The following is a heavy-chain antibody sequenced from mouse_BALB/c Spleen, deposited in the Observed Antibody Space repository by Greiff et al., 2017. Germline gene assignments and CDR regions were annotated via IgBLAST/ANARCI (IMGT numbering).Heavy chain of an antibody. V-gene: IGHV1-4*02. CDR3: ARREGIYYGNYVDY. CDR1: GYTFTSYT. CDR2: INPSSGYT. Sequence: VQLQQSAAELARPGASVKMSCKASGYTFTSYTMHWVKQRPGQGLEWIGYINPSSGYTEYNQKFKDKTTLTADKSSSTAYMQLSSLTSEDSAVYYCARREGIYYGNYVDYWGQGTTLTVSS. D-gene: IGHD2-1*01. J-gene: IGHJ2*01.